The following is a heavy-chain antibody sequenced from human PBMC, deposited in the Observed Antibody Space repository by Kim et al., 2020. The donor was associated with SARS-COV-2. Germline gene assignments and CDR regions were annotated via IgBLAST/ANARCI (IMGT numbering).Heavy chain of an antibody. CDR2: IIPIFGTA. V-gene: IGHV1-69*13. Sequence: SVKVSCKASGGTFSSYAISWVRQAPGQGLEWMGGIIPIFGTANYAQKFQGRVTITADESTSTAYMELSSLRSEDTAVYYCARSITMVRGRKGSYYYGMDVWGQGTTVTVSS. CDR3: ARSITMVRGRKGSYYYGMDV. CDR1: GGTFSSYA. J-gene: IGHJ6*02. D-gene: IGHD3-10*01.